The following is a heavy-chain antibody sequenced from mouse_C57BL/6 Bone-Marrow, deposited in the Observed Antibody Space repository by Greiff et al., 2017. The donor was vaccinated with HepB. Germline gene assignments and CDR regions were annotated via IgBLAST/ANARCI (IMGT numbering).Heavy chain of an antibody. Sequence: EVKLEESGGGLVQPGGSMKLSCAASGFTFSDAWMDWVRQSPEKGLEWVAEIRNKANNHATYYAESVKGRFTISRDDSKSRVYLQMNSLRAEDTGIYYCTRSYDGYLSYYAMDYWGQGTSVTVSS. CDR1: GFTFSDAW. J-gene: IGHJ4*01. CDR2: IRNKANNHAT. V-gene: IGHV6-6*01. D-gene: IGHD2-3*01. CDR3: TRSYDGYLSYYAMDY.